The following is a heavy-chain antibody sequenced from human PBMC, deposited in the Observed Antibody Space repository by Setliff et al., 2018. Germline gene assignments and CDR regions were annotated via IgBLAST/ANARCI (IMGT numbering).Heavy chain of an antibody. Sequence: ASVKVSCKASGGTFSSYAISWVRQAPGQGLEWMGRIIPIFGTANYAQKFQGRVTITADKSTSTAYMELSSLRSEDTAVYYCARVDRSGWYDYWGQGTLVTVSS. J-gene: IGHJ4*02. CDR3: ARVDRSGWYDY. D-gene: IGHD6-19*01. V-gene: IGHV1-69*06. CDR2: IIPIFGTA. CDR1: GGTFSSYA.